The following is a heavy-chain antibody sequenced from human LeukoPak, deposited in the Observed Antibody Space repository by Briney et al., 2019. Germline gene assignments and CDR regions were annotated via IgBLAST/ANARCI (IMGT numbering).Heavy chain of an antibody. CDR3: ASFEVSSSWYPHLDY. CDR1: GCSISSGGYY. D-gene: IGHD6-13*01. J-gene: IGHJ4*02. Sequence: KPSQTLSLTCTVSGCSISSGGYYWSWIRQRPGKGLEWIGYIYYSGSTYYNPSLRSRVTISVDTSKNQFSLKLSSVTAADTAVYYCASFEVSSSWYPHLDYWGQGTLVTVSS. CDR2: IYYSGST. V-gene: IGHV4-31*03.